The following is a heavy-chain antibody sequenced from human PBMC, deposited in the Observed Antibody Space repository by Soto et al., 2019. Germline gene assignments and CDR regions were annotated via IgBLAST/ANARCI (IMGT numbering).Heavy chain of an antibody. CDR2: ISAYNGNT. V-gene: IGHV1-18*01. CDR1: GYTFTIYG. J-gene: IGHJ3*02. CDR3: ARVAEAPFDAFDI. Sequence: ASVKISCKASGYTFTIYGISWVRQAPGQGLEWMGWISAYNGNTNYAQKLQGRVTMTTDTSTSTAYMELRSLRSDDTAVYYCARVAEAPFDAFDIWGQGTMVTVSS.